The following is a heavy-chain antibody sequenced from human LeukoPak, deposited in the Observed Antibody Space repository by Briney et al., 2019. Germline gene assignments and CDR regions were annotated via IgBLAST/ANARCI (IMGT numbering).Heavy chain of an antibody. D-gene: IGHD6-19*01. Sequence: GGSLGVSCAASGFTLSTYGMHWVRQAPGKGLEWVAMISYDGSNKYYADSVKGRFTISRDNSKNTLYLQMNSLRADDTAVYHCAKDLYSSGWYNYFDPWGQGALVTVSS. J-gene: IGHJ5*02. CDR2: ISYDGSNK. V-gene: IGHV3-30*18. CDR1: GFTLSTYG. CDR3: AKDLYSSGWYNYFDP.